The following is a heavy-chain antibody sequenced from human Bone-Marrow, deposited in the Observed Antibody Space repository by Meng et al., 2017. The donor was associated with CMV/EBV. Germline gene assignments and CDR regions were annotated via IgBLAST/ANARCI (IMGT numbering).Heavy chain of an antibody. J-gene: IGHJ3*02. Sequence: GESPKISCAASGFTFSSYWMSWVRQAPGKGLEWVANIKQDGSEKYYVDSVKGRFTISRDNAKNSLYLQMNSLRAEDTAVYYCARYSRRIQLSWVTDAFEIWGQGTMVTVSS. CDR2: IKQDGSEK. CDR3: ARYSRRIQLSWVTDAFEI. CDR1: GFTFSSYW. D-gene: IGHD5-18*01. V-gene: IGHV3-7*01.